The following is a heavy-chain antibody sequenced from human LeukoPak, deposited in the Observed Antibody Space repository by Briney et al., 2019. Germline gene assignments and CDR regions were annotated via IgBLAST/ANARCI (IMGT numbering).Heavy chain of an antibody. CDR1: GGSFSGYY. D-gene: IGHD3-22*01. CDR2: INHSGST. V-gene: IGHV4-34*01. J-gene: IGHJ3*02. CDR3: ARHRGDYYDSSPQYAFDI. Sequence: NPSETLSLTCAVYGGSFSGYYWSWIRQPPGKGLEWIGEINHSGSTNYNPSLKSRVTISVDTSKNQFSLKLSSVTAADTAVYYCARHRGDYYDSSPQYAFDIWGQGTMVTVSS.